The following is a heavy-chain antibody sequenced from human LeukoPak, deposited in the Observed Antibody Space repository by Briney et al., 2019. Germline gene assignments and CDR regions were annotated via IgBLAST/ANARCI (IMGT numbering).Heavy chain of an antibody. Sequence: PGGSLRLSCAASGFTFNSYAMHWVRQAPGKGLEYVSAISSNGGSTFYANSVKGRFTISRDTSKNTLYLQMGSLRADDMAVYYCVRVSGSYGYWGQGTLVTVSS. V-gene: IGHV3-64*01. CDR3: VRVSGSYGY. CDR1: GFTFNSYA. D-gene: IGHD1-26*01. CDR2: ISSNGGST. J-gene: IGHJ4*02.